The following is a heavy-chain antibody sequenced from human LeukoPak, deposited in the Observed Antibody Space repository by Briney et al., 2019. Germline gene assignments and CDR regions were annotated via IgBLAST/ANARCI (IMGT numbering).Heavy chain of an antibody. CDR3: ASRIATAGSVDY. J-gene: IGHJ4*02. V-gene: IGHV3-23*01. CDR1: GFTFTSYA. D-gene: IGHD6-13*01. Sequence: GGSLRLSCAASGFTFTSYALTWVRQAPGKGLEWVSVISGSGGSTYYADSVKGRFTISRDNSKNTLHLQMNTLRAEDTAVYYCASRIATAGSVDYWGQGTLVTVSS. CDR2: ISGSGGST.